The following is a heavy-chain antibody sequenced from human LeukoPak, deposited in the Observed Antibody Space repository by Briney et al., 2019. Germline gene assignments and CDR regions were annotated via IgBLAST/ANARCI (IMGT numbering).Heavy chain of an antibody. V-gene: IGHV4-59*01. D-gene: IGHD3-3*01. CDR2: IYYSGST. Sequence: SETLSLTCTVSGGSISSYYWSWIRQPPGKGLEWIGYIYYSGSTNYNPSLKSRVTISVDTSKNQFSLKLSSVTAADTAVYYCARNYDFWSGYYGGYYYYYMDVWGKGTTVTVSS. CDR3: ARNYDFWSGYYGGYYYYYMDV. J-gene: IGHJ6*03. CDR1: GGSISSYY.